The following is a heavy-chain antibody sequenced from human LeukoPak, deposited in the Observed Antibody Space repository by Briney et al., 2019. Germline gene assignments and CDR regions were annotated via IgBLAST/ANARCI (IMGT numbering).Heavy chain of an antibody. CDR2: VYYSGGP. CDR3: AKGSYSFDY. D-gene: IGHD1-26*01. CDR1: STYYY. V-gene: IGHV4-59*01. Sequence: SETLSLTCTASSTYYYWSWIRQSPGKGLEWIGCVYYSGGPDYNPSLKSRVTISVDASNNKLSLKLTSVTAADTAVYYCAKGSYSFDYWGQGTQVTVSP. J-gene: IGHJ4*02.